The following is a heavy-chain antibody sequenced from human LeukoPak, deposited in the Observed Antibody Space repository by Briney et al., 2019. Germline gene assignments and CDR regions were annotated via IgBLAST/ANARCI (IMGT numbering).Heavy chain of an antibody. D-gene: IGHD2-2*01. J-gene: IGHJ4*02. CDR3: ARAPIVVVPTWRPTYFDY. V-gene: IGHV3-7*01. CDR2: IKQDGGEK. Sequence: GGSLRLSCTTSGFTFSSYWMSWVRQAPGKGLEWVANIKQDGGEKYYVESVKGRFTISRDNAKNSLYLQMNSLRAEDTAIYYCARAPIVVVPTWRPTYFDYWGQGTLVTVSS. CDR1: GFTFSSYW.